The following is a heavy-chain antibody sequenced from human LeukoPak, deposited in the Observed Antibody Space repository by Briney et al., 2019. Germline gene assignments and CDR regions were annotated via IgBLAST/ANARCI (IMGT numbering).Heavy chain of an antibody. J-gene: IGHJ4*02. V-gene: IGHV4-59*01. CDR2: IYYSGST. CDR1: GGSISSYY. CDR3: AREGSGYDGHDY. D-gene: IGHD5-12*01. Sequence: SETLSLTCTVSGGSISSYYWSWIRQPPGKGLEWIGYIYYSGSTNYNPSLKSRVTISVDTSKNQFSLKLSSVTAADTAVYYCAREGSGYDGHDYWGQGTLVTVSS.